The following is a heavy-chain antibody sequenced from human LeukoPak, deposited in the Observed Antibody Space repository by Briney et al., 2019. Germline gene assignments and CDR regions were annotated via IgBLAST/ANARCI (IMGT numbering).Heavy chain of an antibody. CDR2: ISGSGGST. J-gene: IGHJ4*02. CDR1: GFTFSSYA. V-gene: IGHV3-23*01. Sequence: GGSLRLSCAASGFTFSSYAMSWVRQSPGKGLEWVSAISGSGGSTYYADSVKGRFTISRDNSKNTLYLQVNSLRAEDTAIYYCAKQTRYDSPAGGRGFDYWGQGTLVTVSS. D-gene: IGHD3-22*01. CDR3: AKQTRYDSPAGGRGFDY.